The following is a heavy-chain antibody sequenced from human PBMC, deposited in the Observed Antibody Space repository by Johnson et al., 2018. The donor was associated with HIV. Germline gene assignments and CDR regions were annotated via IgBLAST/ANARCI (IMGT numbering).Heavy chain of an antibody. CDR1: GFTFSSYD. Sequence: QVQLVESGGGVVQPGRSLRVSCGASGFTFSSYDMHWVRQAQGKGLEWVAVISSDGSNKYYADSVKGRFTISRDNSKNTLYLQMNSLRADDTAVYYCARDPSRSPGAFDIWGQGTMVTVSS. CDR2: ISSDGSNK. V-gene: IGHV3-30*14. J-gene: IGHJ3*02. CDR3: ARDPSRSPGAFDI.